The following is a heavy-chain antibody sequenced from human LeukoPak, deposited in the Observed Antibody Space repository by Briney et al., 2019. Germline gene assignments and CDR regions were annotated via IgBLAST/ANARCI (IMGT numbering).Heavy chain of an antibody. J-gene: IGHJ4*02. Sequence: SETLSLTCTVSGGSISSYYWSWIRQPPGKGLEWIGYIYYSGSTNYNPSLKSRVTISVDTSKSQFSLKLSSVTAADTAVYYCARADFTGSGLGYWGQGTLVTVSS. D-gene: IGHD3-10*01. CDR3: ARADFTGSGLGY. V-gene: IGHV4-59*01. CDR1: GGSISSYY. CDR2: IYYSGST.